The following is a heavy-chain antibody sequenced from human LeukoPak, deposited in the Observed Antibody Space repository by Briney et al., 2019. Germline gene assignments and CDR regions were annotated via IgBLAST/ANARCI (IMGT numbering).Heavy chain of an antibody. Sequence: SVKVSCKASGGTFSSYAISCVRQAPGQGLEWMGRIIPIFGTANYAQKFQGRVTITTDESTSTAYMELSSLRSEDTAVYYCARVEMVRSYYDSSGYYYVKDYWGQGTLVTVSS. CDR2: IIPIFGTA. J-gene: IGHJ4*02. CDR3: ARVEMVRSYYDSSGYYYVKDY. V-gene: IGHV1-69*05. D-gene: IGHD3-22*01. CDR1: GGTFSSYA.